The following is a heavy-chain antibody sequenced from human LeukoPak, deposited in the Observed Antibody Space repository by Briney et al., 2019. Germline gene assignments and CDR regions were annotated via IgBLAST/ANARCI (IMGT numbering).Heavy chain of an antibody. V-gene: IGHV3-23*01. CDR3: ARGSTYYYDSSGYYEPIDY. D-gene: IGHD3-22*01. Sequence: PGGSLRLSCAASGFTFSSYGMSWVRQAPGKGLEWVSAISGSGGSTYYADSVKGRFTISRDNSKNTLYLQMNSLRAEDTAVYYCARGSTYYYDSSGYYEPIDYWGQGTLVTVSS. CDR1: GFTFSSYG. J-gene: IGHJ4*02. CDR2: ISGSGGST.